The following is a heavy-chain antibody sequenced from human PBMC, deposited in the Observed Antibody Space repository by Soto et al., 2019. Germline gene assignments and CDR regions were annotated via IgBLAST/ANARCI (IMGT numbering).Heavy chain of an antibody. CDR2: ISYDGSNK. CDR3: ARVGIVLMVYAHMDY. Sequence: QVQLVESGGGVVQPGRSLRLSYAASGFTFSSYAMHWVRQAPGKGLEWVAVISYDGSNKNYVDSVKGRFTISRDNSKNTLYLQMNSLRAEDTAVYYCARVGIVLMVYAHMDYWGQGTLVTVSS. J-gene: IGHJ4*02. CDR1: GFTFSSYA. D-gene: IGHD2-8*01. V-gene: IGHV3-30-3*01.